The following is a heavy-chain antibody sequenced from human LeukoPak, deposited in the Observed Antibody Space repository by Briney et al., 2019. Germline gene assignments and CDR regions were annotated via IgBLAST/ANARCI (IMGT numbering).Heavy chain of an antibody. CDR3: ARLAVAGTGFDY. Sequence: SETLSLTCAVYGGSFSGYYWSWIRQPPGKGLEWIGEINHSGSTNYNPSLKSRVTISVDTSKNQFPLKLSSVTAADTAVYYCARLAVAGTGFDYWGQGTLVTVSS. V-gene: IGHV4-34*01. CDR1: GGSFSGYY. J-gene: IGHJ4*02. CDR2: INHSGST. D-gene: IGHD6-19*01.